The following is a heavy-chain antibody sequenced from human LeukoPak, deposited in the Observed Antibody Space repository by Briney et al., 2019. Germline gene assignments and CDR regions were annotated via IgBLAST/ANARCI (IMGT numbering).Heavy chain of an antibody. CDR1: GGSISSSSYY. J-gene: IGHJ4*02. V-gene: IGHV4-39*07. CDR2: IYYSGST. CDR3: ARADGQYYDFWSGYLLFDY. Sequence: SGTLSLTCTVSGGSISSSSYYWGWIRQPPGKGLEWIGSIYYSGSTYYNPSLKSRVTISVDTSKNQFSLKLSSVTAADTAVYYCARADGQYYDFWSGYLLFDYWGQGTLVTVSS. D-gene: IGHD3-3*01.